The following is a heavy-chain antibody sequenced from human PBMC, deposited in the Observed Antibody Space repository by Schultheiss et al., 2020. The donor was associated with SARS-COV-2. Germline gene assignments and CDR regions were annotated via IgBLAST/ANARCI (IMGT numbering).Heavy chain of an antibody. CDR3: ARVSRSAAGKDY. J-gene: IGHJ4*02. CDR2: INSDGSST. V-gene: IGHV3-74*01. D-gene: IGHD6-13*01. CDR1: GFTFSSYG. Sequence: GVSLKISCAASGFTFSSYGMHWVRQAPGKGLVWVSRINSDGSSTSYADSVKGRFTISRDNAKNSLYLQMNSLRAEDTAVYYCARVSRSAAGKDYWGQGTLVTVSS.